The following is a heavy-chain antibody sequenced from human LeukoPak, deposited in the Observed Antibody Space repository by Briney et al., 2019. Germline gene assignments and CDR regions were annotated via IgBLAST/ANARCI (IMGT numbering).Heavy chain of an antibody. CDR2: IKQDGSEK. CDR3: AREEWELLRYYNYYMDV. Sequence: GGSLRLSCAASGFTFSNYAMSWVRQAPGKGLEWVANIKQDGSEKYYVDSVKGRFTISRDNAKNSLYLQMNSLRAEDTAVYYCAREEWELLRYYNYYMDVWGKGTTVTVSS. J-gene: IGHJ6*03. V-gene: IGHV3-7*01. CDR1: GFTFSNYA. D-gene: IGHD1-26*01.